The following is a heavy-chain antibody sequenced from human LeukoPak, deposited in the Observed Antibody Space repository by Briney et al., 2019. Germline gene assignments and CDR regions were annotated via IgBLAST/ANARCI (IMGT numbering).Heavy chain of an antibody. CDR1: GYTFTSYG. CDR3: AGDTAMVPRGSFDY. D-gene: IGHD5-18*01. J-gene: IGHJ4*02. CDR2: ISAYNGNT. V-gene: IGHV1-18*01. Sequence: ASVKVSCKASGYTFTSYGISWVRQAPGQGLEWMGWISAYNGNTNYAQKLQGRVTMTRDTSTSTVYMELSSLRSEDTAVYYCAGDTAMVPRGSFDYWGQGTLVTVSS.